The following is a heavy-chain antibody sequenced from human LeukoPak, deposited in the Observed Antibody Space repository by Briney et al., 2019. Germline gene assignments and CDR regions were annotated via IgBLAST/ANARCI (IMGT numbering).Heavy chain of an antibody. CDR3: AKDYGNYYYYYMDV. Sequence: PGGSLRLSCAASGFTFDDYAMHWVRQAPGKGLEWVSGISWNSGSIGYADSVKGRFTISRDNAKNSLYLQMNSLRAEDTALYYCAKDYGNYYYYYMDVWGKGTTVTVSS. V-gene: IGHV3-9*01. D-gene: IGHD4-17*01. CDR2: ISWNSGSI. J-gene: IGHJ6*03. CDR1: GFTFDDYA.